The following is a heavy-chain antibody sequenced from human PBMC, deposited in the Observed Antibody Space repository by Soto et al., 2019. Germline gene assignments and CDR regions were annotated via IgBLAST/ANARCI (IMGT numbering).Heavy chain of an antibody. J-gene: IGHJ6*02. V-gene: IGHV3-48*03. CDR2: ISSSGSTI. CDR1: GFTFSSYE. Sequence: EVQLVESGGGLVQPGGSLRLSCAASGFTFSSYEMNWVRQAPGKGLEWVSYISSSGSTIYYADSVKGRFTISRDNAKNSLYLQMNSLRAEDTAVYYCARSMVRGVITQTFYYYYGMDVWGQGTTGTVSS. CDR3: ARSMVRGVITQTFYYYYGMDV. D-gene: IGHD3-10*01.